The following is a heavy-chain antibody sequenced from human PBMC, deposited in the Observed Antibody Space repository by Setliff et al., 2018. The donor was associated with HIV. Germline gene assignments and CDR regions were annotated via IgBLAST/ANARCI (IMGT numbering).Heavy chain of an antibody. Sequence: PGGSLRLSCAASGFIFSSYAMHWVRQAPGKGLEWVACVRYDESNKYYAESVKDRFTISRDNSKNTLYMQMSSLRAEDTAVYYCAKTLPTFSTYNWYFDLWGRGTLVTVSS. V-gene: IGHV3-30*02. CDR2: VRYDESNK. D-gene: IGHD3-16*01. CDR3: AKTLPTFSTYNWYFDL. CDR1: GFIFSSYA. J-gene: IGHJ2*01.